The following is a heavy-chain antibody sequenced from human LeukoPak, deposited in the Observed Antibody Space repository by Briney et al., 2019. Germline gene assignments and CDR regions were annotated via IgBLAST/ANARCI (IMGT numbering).Heavy chain of an antibody. V-gene: IGHV3-48*03. Sequence: QPGGSLRLSCAASGFTFSSYEMNWVRQAPGKGLEWVSYISSSGSTIYYADSVKGRFTISRDNAKNSLYLQMNSPRAEDTAVYYCASDVWFGELFDYWGQGTLVTVSS. D-gene: IGHD3-10*01. CDR1: GFTFSSYE. J-gene: IGHJ4*02. CDR2: ISSSGSTI. CDR3: ASDVWFGELFDY.